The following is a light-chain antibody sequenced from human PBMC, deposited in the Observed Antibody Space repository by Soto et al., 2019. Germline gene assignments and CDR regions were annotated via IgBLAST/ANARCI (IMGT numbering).Light chain of an antibody. CDR2: GAS. CDR1: QSVSSN. J-gene: IGKJ2*01. Sequence: EIVMTQSPATLSVSPGDRATLSCRASQSVSSNLAWYQQKPGQAPRLLIYGASTRATGIPARFSGSGSGTEFTLTISILQSEDFALYYCQQYYNWPPHTFGQGTKLEIK. V-gene: IGKV3-15*01. CDR3: QQYYNWPPHT.